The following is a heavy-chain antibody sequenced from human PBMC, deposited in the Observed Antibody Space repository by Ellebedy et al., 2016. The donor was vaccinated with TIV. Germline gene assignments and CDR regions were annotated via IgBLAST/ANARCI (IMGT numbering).Heavy chain of an antibody. CDR2: VYPGDSYP. CDR1: GYDFTPYW. Sequence: GESLKISCKGSGYDFTPYWIVWVRQMPGKGLEWMGMVYPGDSYPTYSPSFESQVTISVDKSINTAYLQWNSLKASDSAMYYCARRIPDGHMVTFDYWGQGTLVTVSS. J-gene: IGHJ4*02. D-gene: IGHD2-21*02. V-gene: IGHV5-51*01. CDR3: ARRIPDGHMVTFDY.